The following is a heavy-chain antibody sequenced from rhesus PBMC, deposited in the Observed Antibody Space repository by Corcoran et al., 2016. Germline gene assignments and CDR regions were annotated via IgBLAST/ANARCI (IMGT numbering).Heavy chain of an antibody. V-gene: IGHV3S5*01. J-gene: IGHJ1*01. CDR1: GFTFSSYG. Sequence: EVQLVETGGGLVQPGGSLKLSCAASGFTFSSYGMSWVRQAPGKGLEWVSAINIGGVSTNYADSVKGRCTISRDNSKNTLSLQMNSLRAEDTAVYYCANGCSGGVCYGNFEFWGQGALVTVSS. CDR2: INIGGVST. D-gene: IGHD2-8*01. CDR3: ANGCSGGVCYGNFEF.